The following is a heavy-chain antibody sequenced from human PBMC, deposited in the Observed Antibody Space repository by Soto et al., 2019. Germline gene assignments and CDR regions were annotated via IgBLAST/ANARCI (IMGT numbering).Heavy chain of an antibody. Sequence: ASVKVSCKASGYTFTGYYMHWVRQAPGQGLEWMGWINPNSGGTNYAQKFQGRVTMTRDTSISTAYLQWSSLKASDTAMYYCARPSYGGGTIFGVVSAPYYFDYWGQGTLVTVSS. CDR2: INPNSGGT. D-gene: IGHD3-3*01. CDR1: GYTFTGYY. CDR3: ARPSYGGGTIFGVVSAPYYFDY. J-gene: IGHJ4*02. V-gene: IGHV1-2*02.